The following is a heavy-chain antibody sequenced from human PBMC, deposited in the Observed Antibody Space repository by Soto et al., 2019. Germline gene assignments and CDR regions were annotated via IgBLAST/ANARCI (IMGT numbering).Heavy chain of an antibody. CDR3: AKDHLLTTITTVGD. CDR2: ISYDGNNK. D-gene: IGHD4-17*01. V-gene: IGHV3-30*18. J-gene: IGHJ4*02. Sequence: QVQLVESGGGVVQPGRSLRLSCADSGFIFSTYGMHWVRQAPGKGLEWLSVISYDGNNKYYADSVKGRFTISRDNSKNTLWLQMDSLRTEDTAVYYCAKDHLLTTITTVGDWGQGTLVTVSS. CDR1: GFIFSTYG.